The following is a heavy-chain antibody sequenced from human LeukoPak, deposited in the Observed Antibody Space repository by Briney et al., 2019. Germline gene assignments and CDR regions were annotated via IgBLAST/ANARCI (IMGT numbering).Heavy chain of an antibody. CDR2: IIPIFAIT. CDR1: GGTFSRYT. D-gene: IGHD2-15*01. Sequence: GSSVKVSCKASGGTFSRYTINWVRQAPGQGLEWMGRIIPIFAITDFAHKFRGRVTITADKSTSTAYMELTSLSPEDTTVYYCARWASSCTSGSCPFYFDFWGQGALVTVSS. V-gene: IGHV1-69*02. J-gene: IGHJ4*02. CDR3: ARWASSCTSGSCPFYFDF.